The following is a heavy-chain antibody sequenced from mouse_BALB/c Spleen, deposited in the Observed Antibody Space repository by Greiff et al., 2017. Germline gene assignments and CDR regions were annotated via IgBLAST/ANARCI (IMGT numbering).Heavy chain of an antibody. CDR1: GFTFSSYA. CDR3: ARRLLRHGAMDY. J-gene: IGHJ4*01. D-gene: IGHD1-2*01. CDR2: ISSGGST. V-gene: IGHV5-6-5*01. Sequence: EVKLVESGGGLVKPGGSLKLSCAASGFTFSSYAMSWVRQTPEKRLEWVASISSGGSTYYPDSVKGRFTISRDNARNILYLQMSSLRSEDTAMYYCARRLLRHGAMDYWGQGTSVTVAS.